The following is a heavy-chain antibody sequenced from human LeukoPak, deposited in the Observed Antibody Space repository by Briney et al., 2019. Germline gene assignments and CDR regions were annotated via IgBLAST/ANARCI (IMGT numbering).Heavy chain of an antibody. J-gene: IGHJ6*03. CDR2: TNPNSGNT. CDR1: GYTFTSSD. Sequence: ASVKVSCKASGYTFTSSDINWVRQATGQGLEWMGWTNPNSGNTGYAQKFQGRVTMTRNTSISTAYMELSSLRSEDTAVSYCARGAAPEMATIWAMYYYYYYMDVCGKGTTVTVSS. V-gene: IGHV1-8*01. D-gene: IGHD5-24*01. CDR3: ARGAAPEMATIWAMYYYYYYMDV.